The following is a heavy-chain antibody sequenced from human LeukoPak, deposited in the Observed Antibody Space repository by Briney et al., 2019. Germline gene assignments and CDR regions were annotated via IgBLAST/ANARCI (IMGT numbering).Heavy chain of an antibody. Sequence: GGSLRLSCAASGFTFSSYSMNWVRQAPGKGLEWVSSISSSSSYIYYADSVKGRFTISRDDAKNSLYLQMNSLRAEDTAVYYCARDRSSSWYGGKRIDYRGQGTLVTVSS. CDR2: ISSSSSYI. J-gene: IGHJ4*02. CDR3: ARDRSSSWYGGKRIDY. D-gene: IGHD6-13*01. V-gene: IGHV3-21*01. CDR1: GFTFSSYS.